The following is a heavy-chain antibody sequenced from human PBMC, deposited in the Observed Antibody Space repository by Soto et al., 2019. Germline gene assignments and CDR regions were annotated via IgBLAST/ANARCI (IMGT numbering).Heavy chain of an antibody. D-gene: IGHD3-10*01. CDR2: INHSGST. V-gene: IGHV4-34*01. CDR3: AREGLWFGELLRYYYYMDV. J-gene: IGHJ6*03. CDR1: GGSFSGYY. Sequence: SETLSLTCAVYGGSFSGYYWSWIRQPPGKGLEWIGEINHSGSTNYNPSLKSRVTISVDTSKNQFSLKLSSVTAADTAVYYCAREGLWFGELLRYYYYMDVWGKGTTVTVSS.